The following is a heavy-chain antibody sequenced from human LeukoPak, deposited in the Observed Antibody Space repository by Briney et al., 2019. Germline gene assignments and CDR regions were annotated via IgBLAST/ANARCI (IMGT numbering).Heavy chain of an antibody. CDR2: IYYSGST. Sequence: SETLSLTCTVSGGSISSYYWSWIRQPPGKGLEWIGYIYYSGSTNYNPSLKSRVTISVDTSKNQFSLKLSSVTAADTAVYYCAKDSGHYYPVVFDDWGQGTLVTVSS. CDR1: GGSISSYY. CDR3: AKDSGHYYPVVFDD. J-gene: IGHJ4*02. D-gene: IGHD5-12*01. V-gene: IGHV4-59*01.